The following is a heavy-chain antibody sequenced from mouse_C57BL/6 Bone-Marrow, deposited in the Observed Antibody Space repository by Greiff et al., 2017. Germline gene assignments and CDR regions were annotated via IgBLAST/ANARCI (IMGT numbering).Heavy chain of an antibody. CDR3: ARMRGFYYYAMDY. CDR1: GFSLSTFGMG. J-gene: IGHJ4*01. CDR2: IWWDDDK. Sequence: QVTLKVSGPGILQPSQTLSLTCSFSGFSLSTFGMGVGWIRQPSGKGLEWLAHIWWDDDKYYNPALKSRLTISKDTSQNQVFLTIAHVDTADTATYYCARMRGFYYYAMDYWGQGTSVTVSS. V-gene: IGHV8-8*01.